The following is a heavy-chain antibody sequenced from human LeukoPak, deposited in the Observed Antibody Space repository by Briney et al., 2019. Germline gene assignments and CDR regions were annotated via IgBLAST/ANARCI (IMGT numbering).Heavy chain of an antibody. D-gene: IGHD6-13*01. CDR2: IIPIFGTA. J-gene: IGHJ4*02. Sequence: SVKVSCKASGSTFSSYAISWVRQAPGQGLEWMGGIIPIFGTANYAQKFQGRVTITADESTSTAYMELSSLRSEDTAVYYCARSGIAAAGYFDYWGQGTLVTVSS. V-gene: IGHV1-69*13. CDR3: ARSGIAAAGYFDY. CDR1: GSTFSSYA.